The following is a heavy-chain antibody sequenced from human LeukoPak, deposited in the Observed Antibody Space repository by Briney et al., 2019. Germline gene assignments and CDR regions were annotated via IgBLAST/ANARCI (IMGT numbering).Heavy chain of an antibody. D-gene: IGHD4-17*01. CDR3: AKDRVNYGDYVPSWFDP. V-gene: IGHV3-23*01. CDR1: GFTFSSYA. J-gene: IGHJ5*02. CDR2: ISGSGGST. Sequence: PGGSLRLSCAASGFTFSSYAMSWVRQAPGKGLEWVSAISGSGGSTYYADSVKGRFTISRDNSKNTLYLQMNSLRAEDTAVYYCAKDRVNYGDYVPSWFDPWGQGTLVTVSS.